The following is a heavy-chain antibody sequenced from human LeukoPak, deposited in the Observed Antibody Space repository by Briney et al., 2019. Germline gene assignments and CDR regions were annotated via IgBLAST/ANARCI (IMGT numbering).Heavy chain of an antibody. CDR2: ISYDGSNK. J-gene: IGHJ4*02. CDR3: AKEYYYDSSGYY. CDR1: GFTFSSYG. V-gene: IGHV3-30*18. D-gene: IGHD3-22*01. Sequence: GGSLRLSCAASGFTFSSYGMHWVRQAPGKGLEWVAVISYDGSNKYYADSVKGRLTISRDNSKNTLYLQMNSLRAEDTAVYYCAKEYYYDSSGYYWGQGTPVTVSS.